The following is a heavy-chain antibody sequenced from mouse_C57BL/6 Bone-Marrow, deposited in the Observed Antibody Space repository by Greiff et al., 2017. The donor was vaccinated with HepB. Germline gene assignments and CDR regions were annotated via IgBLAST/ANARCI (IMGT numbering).Heavy chain of an antibody. D-gene: IGHD1-1*01. CDR3: ARNTLLRLLYFDY. Sequence: EVKLVESGGGLVKPGGSLKLSCAASGFTFSDYGMHWVRQAPEKGLEWVAYISSGSSTIYYADTVKGRFTISRDNAKNTLFLQMTSLRSEDTAMYYCARNTLLRLLYFDYWGQGTTLTVSS. CDR2: ISSGSSTI. CDR1: GFTFSDYG. V-gene: IGHV5-17*01. J-gene: IGHJ2*01.